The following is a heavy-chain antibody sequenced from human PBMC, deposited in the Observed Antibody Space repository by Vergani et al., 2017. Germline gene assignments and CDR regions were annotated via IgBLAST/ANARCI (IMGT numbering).Heavy chain of an antibody. CDR1: GESFSGYY. CDR3: ARGRRELLRRCLDY. D-gene: IGHD1-26*01. J-gene: IGHJ4*02. V-gene: IGHV4-34*01. Sequence: QVQLQQWGAGLLKPSETLSLTCAVYGESFSGYYWSWIRQPPGKGLEWIGEINHSGSTNYNPSLKSRVTISVDTSKNQFSLKLSSVTAADTAVYYCARGRRELLRRCLDYWGQGTLVTVSS. CDR2: INHSGST.